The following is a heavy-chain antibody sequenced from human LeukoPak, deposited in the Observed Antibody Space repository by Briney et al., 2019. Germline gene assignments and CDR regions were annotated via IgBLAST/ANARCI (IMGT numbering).Heavy chain of an antibody. D-gene: IGHD3-10*01. Sequence: GGSLRLSCAASGFTFSSYSMNWVRQAPGKGLEWVSSISSSSYIYYADSVKGRFTISRDNAKNSLYLQMNSLRAEDTAVYYCASLWFGELGDYFDYWGQGTLVTVSS. CDR3: ASLWFGELGDYFDY. CDR1: GFTFSSYS. V-gene: IGHV3-21*01. CDR2: ISSSSYI. J-gene: IGHJ4*02.